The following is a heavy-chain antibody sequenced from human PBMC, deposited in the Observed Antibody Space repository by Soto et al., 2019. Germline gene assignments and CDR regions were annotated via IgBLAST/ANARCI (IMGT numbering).Heavy chain of an antibody. CDR3: AREANSADASDAFDI. V-gene: IGHV4-31*03. Sequence: PSETLSLTCTVSGGSISSDNYFWSWIRQHPGKGLEWIGYIDYIGRAYYNPSLKSRVTTSVDTSKNQFSLRLSSVTVADTATYYCAREANSADASDAFDIWGQGTVVTVSS. CDR2: IDYIGRA. J-gene: IGHJ3*02. CDR1: GGSISSDNYF. D-gene: IGHD7-27*01.